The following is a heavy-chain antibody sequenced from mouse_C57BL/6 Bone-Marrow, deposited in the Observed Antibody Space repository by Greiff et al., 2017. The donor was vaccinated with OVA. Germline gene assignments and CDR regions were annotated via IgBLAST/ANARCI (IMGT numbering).Heavy chain of an antibody. CDR1: GYTFTSSW. D-gene: IGHD1-1*01. J-gene: IGHJ3*01. Sequence: VQLQQSGTVLARPGASVKMSCKTSGYTFTSSWMHWVKQRPGQGLEWIGAIYPGNSDTSYNQKFKGKAKLTAVTSASTAYMELSSLTNEDSAVYYCTRWATVVDGFAYWGQGTLVTVSA. CDR2: IYPGNSDT. V-gene: IGHV1-5*01. CDR3: TRWATVVDGFAY.